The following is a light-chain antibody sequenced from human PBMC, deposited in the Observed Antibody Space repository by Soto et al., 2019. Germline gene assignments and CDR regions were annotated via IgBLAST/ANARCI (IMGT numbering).Light chain of an antibody. CDR1: SSDVGGYNY. J-gene: IGLJ1*01. V-gene: IGLV2-14*01. Sequence: QSALTQPASVSGSPGQSITISCTGTSSDVGGYNYVSWFQQHPGKAPKLMIYEVSNRPSGVSNRFSGSRSSNTASLTISGLQSEDEAEYYCNSYTNNNTFVFGTGTKLTVL. CDR2: EVS. CDR3: NSYTNNNTFV.